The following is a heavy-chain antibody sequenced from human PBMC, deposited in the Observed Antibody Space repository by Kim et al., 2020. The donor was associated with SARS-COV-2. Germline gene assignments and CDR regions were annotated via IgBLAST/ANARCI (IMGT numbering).Heavy chain of an antibody. D-gene: IGHD6-19*01. CDR2: IIPIFGST. J-gene: IGHJ4*02. V-gene: IGHV1-69*13. Sequence: SVKVSCKASGGSFTSYAINWVRQAPGQGLEWMGGIIPIFGSTNYAQKFQGRLTIAADESTSTAYMELSSLRSEDTAAYYCARAGYSSGWSAWGLPYWGQ. CDR1: GGSFTSYA. CDR3: ARAGYSSGWSAWGLPY.